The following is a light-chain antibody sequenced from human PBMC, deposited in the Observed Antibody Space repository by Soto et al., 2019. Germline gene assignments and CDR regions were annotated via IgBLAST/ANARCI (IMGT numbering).Light chain of an antibody. CDR2: DAS. J-gene: IGKJ2*01. V-gene: IGKV1-5*01. CDR3: QQYKSSPYT. Sequence: DIQMTQSPSTLSASVGDRVTITCRASQRFSTWLAWYQQKPGKAPRLLIYDASSLEGGAPSRFSGRGSGTEFALSISGLQPDDFATYYCQQYKSSPYTFGQGTKLEIK. CDR1: QRFSTW.